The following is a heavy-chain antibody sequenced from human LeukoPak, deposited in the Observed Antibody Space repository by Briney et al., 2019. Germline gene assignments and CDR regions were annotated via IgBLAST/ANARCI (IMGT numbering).Heavy chain of an antibody. CDR1: GYTFTGYY. CDR3: ARDLPQLLWFGELMDY. D-gene: IGHD3-10*01. J-gene: IGHJ4*02. CDR2: INPNSGGT. Sequence: ASVKVSCKASGYTFTGYYMHWVRQAPGQGLEWMGWINPNSGGTNYAQKFQGRVTMTRDTSISTAYMELSRLRSDDTAVYYCARDLPQLLWFGELMDYWGQGTLVTVSS. V-gene: IGHV1-2*02.